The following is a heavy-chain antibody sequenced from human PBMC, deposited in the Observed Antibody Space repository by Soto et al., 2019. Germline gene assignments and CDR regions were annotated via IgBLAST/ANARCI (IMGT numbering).Heavy chain of an antibody. CDR3: AREPYYDFWSGYSSGNYYYGMDV. CDR2: INHSGST. D-gene: IGHD3-3*01. V-gene: IGHV4-34*09. Sequence: PSETLSLTCAVYGGSFSGYSWRWIRQPPGPGQERIGEINHSGSTYYNPSLTSRVTISVDTSKNQFSLKLSSVTAADTAVYYCAREPYYDFWSGYSSGNYYYGMDVWGQGTTVTVSS. J-gene: IGHJ6*02. CDR1: GGSFSGYS.